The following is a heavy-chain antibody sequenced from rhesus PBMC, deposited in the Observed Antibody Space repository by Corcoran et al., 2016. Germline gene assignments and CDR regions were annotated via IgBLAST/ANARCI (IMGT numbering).Heavy chain of an antibody. J-gene: IGHJ4*01. CDR2: ISGSSGST. V-gene: IGHV4-99*01. Sequence: QVQLQELGPGLVKPSETLSLTCAVSGYSISSGYYWGWIRRPPGKGLEYIGYISGSSGSTYYNPSLKSRVTISKDTSKNQVSLKLRSVTAADTAVYYCAADPMYYYDSGYYTYWGQGVLVTVSS. CDR1: GYSISSGYY. CDR3: AADPMYYYDSGYYTY. D-gene: IGHD3-28*01.